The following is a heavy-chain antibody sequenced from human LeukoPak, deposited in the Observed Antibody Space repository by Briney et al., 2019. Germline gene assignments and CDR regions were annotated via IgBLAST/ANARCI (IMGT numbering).Heavy chain of an antibody. CDR3: ARSSTTVTTRFFDL. V-gene: IGHV3-20*04. D-gene: IGHD4-17*01. CDR2: ITWNGDTT. CDR1: EFTFDDYG. J-gene: IGHJ2*01. Sequence: GGSLRLSCAASEFTFDDYGMSWGRQAPGKGLEWVSYITWNGDTTAYADSVKGRFTISRDNAKNSLYLQMNSLRVEDTAFYYCARSSTTVTTRFFDLWGRGTLVTVSS.